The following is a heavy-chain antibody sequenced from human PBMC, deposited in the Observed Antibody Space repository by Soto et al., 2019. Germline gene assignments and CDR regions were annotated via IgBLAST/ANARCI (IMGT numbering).Heavy chain of an antibody. CDR2: ISGSGGRT. CDR1: GFTFSAYA. Sequence: GGSLRLSCAASGFTFSAYAMSYVLQHPGTGLECVSVISGSGGRTNYADSVKGRFTISRDNSKNTLYLQLNSRRAEDTAVYYCAKRRDSGSGQYHLDFWGQGLLVIFS. J-gene: IGHJ4*02. D-gene: IGHD1-26*01. CDR3: AKRRDSGSGQYHLDF. V-gene: IGHV3-23*01.